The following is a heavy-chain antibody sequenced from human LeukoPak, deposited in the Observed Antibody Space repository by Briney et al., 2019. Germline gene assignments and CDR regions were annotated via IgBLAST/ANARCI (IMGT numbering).Heavy chain of an antibody. CDR1: GYIFISYY. J-gene: IGHJ4*02. CDR3: ARGFTIFGVVSYFDY. V-gene: IGHV1-69*13. Sequence: SVKVSCKASGYIFISYYIHWVRQAPGQGLEWMGGIIPIFGTANYAQKFQGRVTITADESTSTAYMELSSLRSEDTAVYYCARGFTIFGVVSYFDYWGQGTLVTVSS. D-gene: IGHD3-3*01. CDR2: IIPIFGTA.